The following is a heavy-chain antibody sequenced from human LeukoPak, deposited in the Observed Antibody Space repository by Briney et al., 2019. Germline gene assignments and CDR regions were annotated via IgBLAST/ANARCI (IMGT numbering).Heavy chain of an antibody. CDR3: ARIVGATYFDY. CDR1: GFSLRTRGKC. D-gene: IGHD1-26*01. CDR2: IDWDDDK. Sequence: SGPTLVNPAQTLTLTCTFSGFSLRTRGKCVSWIRQPPGKALEWLARIDWDDDKYYSTSLKTRLTISKDTSKNQVVLTMTNMDPVDTATYYCARIVGATYFDYWGQGTLVTVSS. V-gene: IGHV2-70*11. J-gene: IGHJ4*02.